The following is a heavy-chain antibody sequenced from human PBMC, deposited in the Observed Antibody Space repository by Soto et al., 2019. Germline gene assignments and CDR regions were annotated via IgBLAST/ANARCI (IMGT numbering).Heavy chain of an antibody. D-gene: IGHD2-2*01. J-gene: IGHJ5*02. CDR2: TSGSGGST. CDR1: GFTFSSYA. CDR3: AKGGYCSSTSCYDNWFDP. Sequence: GGSLRLSCAASGFTFSSYAMSWVRQAPGKGLEWVSATSGSGGSTYYADSVKGRFTISRDNSKNTLYLQMNSLRAEDTAVYYCAKGGYCSSTSCYDNWFDPWGQGTLVTVSS. V-gene: IGHV3-23*01.